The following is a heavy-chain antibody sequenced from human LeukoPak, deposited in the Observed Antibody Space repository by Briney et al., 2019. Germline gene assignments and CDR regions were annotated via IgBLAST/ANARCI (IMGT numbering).Heavy chain of an antibody. CDR2: IYYSGST. D-gene: IGHD5-24*01. V-gene: IGHV4-59*01. CDR3: AREGRPMGYNPNWFDP. J-gene: IGHJ5*02. CDR1: GGSISSYY. Sequence: KPSETLSLTCTVSGGSISSYYWSWIRQPPGKGLEWIGYIYYSGSTNYNPSLKSRVTISVDTSKNQFSLKLSSVTAADTAVYYCAREGRPMGYNPNWFDPWGQGTLVTVSS.